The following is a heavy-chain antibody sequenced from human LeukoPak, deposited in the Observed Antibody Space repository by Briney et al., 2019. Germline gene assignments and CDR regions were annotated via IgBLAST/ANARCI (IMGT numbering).Heavy chain of an antibody. D-gene: IGHD3-16*02. CDR3: ARGDYDYVWGSYRPRHFDY. J-gene: IGHJ4*02. V-gene: IGHV4-61*02. CDR2: IYTSGST. Sequence: SETLSLTCTVSGGSISSGSYYWSWIRQPAGKGLEWIGRIYTSGSTNYNPSLKSRVTISVDTSKNQFSLKLSSVTAADTAVYYCARGDYDYVWGSYRPRHFDYWGQGTLVTVSS. CDR1: GGSISSGSYY.